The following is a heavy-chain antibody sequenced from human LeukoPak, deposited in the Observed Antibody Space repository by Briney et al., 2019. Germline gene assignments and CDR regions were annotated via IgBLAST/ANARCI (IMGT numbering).Heavy chain of an antibody. CDR2: ISSSGSTI. CDR1: GFTFSSYE. D-gene: IGHD3-10*02. V-gene: IGHV3-48*03. J-gene: IGHJ6*04. Sequence: GGSLRLSCAASGFTFSSYEMNWVRQAPGKGLEWVSYISSSGSTIYYADSVKGRFTISRENAKNSLYLQMNSLRAEDTAVYYCAELGITMIGGVWGKGTTVTISS. CDR3: AELGITMIGGV.